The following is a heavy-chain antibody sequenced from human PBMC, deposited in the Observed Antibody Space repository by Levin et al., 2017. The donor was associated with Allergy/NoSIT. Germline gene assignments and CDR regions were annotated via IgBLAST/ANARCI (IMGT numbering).Heavy chain of an antibody. CDR2: IYYSGST. CDR1: GGSISSYY. D-gene: IGHD6-13*01. CDR3: ARDLHIAAGRYNWFDP. Sequence: SETLSLTCTVSGGSISSYYWSWIRQPPGKGLEWIGYIYYSGSTNYNPSLKSRVTISVDTSKNQFSLKLSSVTAADTAVYYCARDLHIAAGRYNWFDPWGQGTLVTVSS. V-gene: IGHV4-59*01. J-gene: IGHJ5*02.